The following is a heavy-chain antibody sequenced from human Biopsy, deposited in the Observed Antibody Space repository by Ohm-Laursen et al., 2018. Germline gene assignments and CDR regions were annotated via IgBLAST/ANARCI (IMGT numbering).Heavy chain of an antibody. D-gene: IGHD3-22*01. CDR1: GGSISNNNYY. Sequence: SQTLSLTCAVSGGSISNNNYYWGWIRQPPGKGLEWIGSIFYRGSTHSKPSLKSRVYISVDTSKNHFSLKLNSVTAADMAVYYCARDYDTSGYYYVSWGQGTLVTVSS. V-gene: IGHV4-39*02. CDR2: IFYRGST. CDR3: ARDYDTSGYYYVS. J-gene: IGHJ5*02.